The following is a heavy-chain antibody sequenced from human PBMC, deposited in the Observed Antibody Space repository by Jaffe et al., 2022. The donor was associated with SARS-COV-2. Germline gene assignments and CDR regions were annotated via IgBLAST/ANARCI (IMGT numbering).Heavy chain of an antibody. CDR2: IYYSGST. Sequence: QVQLQESGPGLVKPSETLSLTCTVSGGSISSYYWSWIRQPPGKGLEWIGYIYYSGSTNYNPSLKSRVTISVDTSKNQFSLKLSSVTAADTAVYYCARDHPNWGIIDYWGQGTLVTVSS. V-gene: IGHV4-59*01. CDR3: ARDHPNWGIIDY. D-gene: IGHD7-27*01. CDR1: GGSISSYY. J-gene: IGHJ4*02.